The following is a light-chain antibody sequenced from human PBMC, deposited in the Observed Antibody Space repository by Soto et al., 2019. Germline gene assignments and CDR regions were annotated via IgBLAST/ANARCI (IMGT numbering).Light chain of an antibody. CDR3: GAWDNSLSVYV. Sequence: QSVLTQPPSVSAAPGQEVTISCSGSSSNVGYNSVSWYQQLPGTAPKLLIYDNNKRPSGIPARFSGSKSGTSATLGITGLQTGDDADYYCGAWDNSLSVYVFGSGTKLTVL. CDR1: SSNVGYNS. CDR2: DNN. V-gene: IGLV1-51*01. J-gene: IGLJ1*01.